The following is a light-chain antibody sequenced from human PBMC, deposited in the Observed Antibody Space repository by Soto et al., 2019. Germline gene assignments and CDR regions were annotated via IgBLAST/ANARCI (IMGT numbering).Light chain of an antibody. CDR1: TGAVTSGHY. Sequence: QAVVTQEPSLTVSPGGTVTLTCGSSTGAVTSGHYPYWFQQKPGQAPRTLIYDTSDKHSWTPARFSGSLLGGKAALTRSGAQPEDEAEYYCLLSYSGARAGVVFGGGTKLTVL. J-gene: IGLJ2*01. CDR2: DTS. CDR3: LLSYSGARAGVV. V-gene: IGLV7-46*01.